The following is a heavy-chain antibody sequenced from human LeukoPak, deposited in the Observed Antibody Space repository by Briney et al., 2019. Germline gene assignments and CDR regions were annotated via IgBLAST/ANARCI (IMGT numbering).Heavy chain of an antibody. CDR3: ARELALSMDV. CDR1: GFTFSDYY. D-gene: IGHD6-13*01. CDR2: ISSNGSAI. V-gene: IGHV3-11*01. J-gene: IGHJ6*02. Sequence: GGSLRLSCAASGFTFSDYYMSWIRQAPGKGLEWVSYISSNGSAIYYADSVKGRFTISRDNAKNSLYLQVNSLRAEDTAVYYCARELALSMDVWGQGTTVTVSS.